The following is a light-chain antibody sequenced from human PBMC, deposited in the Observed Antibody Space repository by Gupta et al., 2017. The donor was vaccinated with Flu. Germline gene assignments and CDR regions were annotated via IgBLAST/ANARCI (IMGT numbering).Light chain of an antibody. V-gene: IGLV2-8*01. Sequence: VTISCTLVSSDVGGYNFVFLYQHHPDKASTLMIYELSKRPTGVSASFSASKSGNTASLTVSERKVEEEADYYGCSDAGSNNWVFGGGTKLTVL. CDR1: SSDVGGYNF. CDR2: ELS. J-gene: IGLJ3*02. CDR3: CSDAGSNNWV.